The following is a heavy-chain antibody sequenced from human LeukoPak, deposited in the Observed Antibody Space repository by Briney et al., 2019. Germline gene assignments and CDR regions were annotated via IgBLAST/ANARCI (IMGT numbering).Heavy chain of an antibody. CDR3: ARVALVAADYYYYYMDV. D-gene: IGHD5-12*01. Sequence: SETLSLTCTVSGYSISTGYYWDWIRQPPGKGLERIGTFYHGGSTYYNPSLKSRVTISVDTSKNQFSLKLSSVTAADTAVYYCARVALVAADYYYYYMDVWGKGTTVTISS. J-gene: IGHJ6*03. CDR1: GYSISTGYY. CDR2: FYHGGST. V-gene: IGHV4-38-2*02.